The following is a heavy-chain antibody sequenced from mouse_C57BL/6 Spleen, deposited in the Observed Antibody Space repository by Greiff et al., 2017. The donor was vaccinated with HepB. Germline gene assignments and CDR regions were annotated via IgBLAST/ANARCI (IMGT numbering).Heavy chain of an antibody. CDR3: ASGGYDGDYYAMDY. Sequence: EVKLVESGGGLVQPGGSLSLSCAASGFTFTDYYMSWVRQPPGKALEWLGFIRNKANGYTTEYSASVKCRFTISRDNSQSILSLQMNALRAEDSATYYCASGGYDGDYYAMDYWGQGTSVTVSS. V-gene: IGHV7-3*01. CDR2: IRNKANGYTT. CDR1: GFTFTDYY. J-gene: IGHJ4*01. D-gene: IGHD2-2*01.